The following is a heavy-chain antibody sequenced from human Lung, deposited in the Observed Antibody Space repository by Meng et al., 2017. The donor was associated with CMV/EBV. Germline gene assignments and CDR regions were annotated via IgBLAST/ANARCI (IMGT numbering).Heavy chain of an antibody. CDR2: IYHSGNT. CDR1: GYSISGTYY. CDR3: ATHPPGY. J-gene: IGHJ4*02. V-gene: IGHV4-38-2*01. Sequence: SETLSLTCVVSGYSISGTYYWGWIRQPPGKGLEWIGSIYHSGNTYYNPSLESRVTLSLDTSKNQFSLNLRSVTAADTAVYYCATHPPGYWGQGTLVNVAS.